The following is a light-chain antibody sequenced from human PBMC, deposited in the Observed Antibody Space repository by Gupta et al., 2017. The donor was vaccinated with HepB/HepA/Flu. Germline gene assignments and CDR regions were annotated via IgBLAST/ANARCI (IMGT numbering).Light chain of an antibody. J-gene: IGKJ2*01. CDR1: LDINKD. CDR3: HHLTNWPPYT. CDR2: GAS. Sequence: EVLLTQSPATLSLSPGERATLSCNSSLDINKDLAWYQQKGGQAPRLLIYGASRRVTGIPDRFSGSGYGKHLALTVSSRDQEDFAVYFCHHLTNWPPYTFGQGTMLEI. V-gene: IGKV3-11*01.